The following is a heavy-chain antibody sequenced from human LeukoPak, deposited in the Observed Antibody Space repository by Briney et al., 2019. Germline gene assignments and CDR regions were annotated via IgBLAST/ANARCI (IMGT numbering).Heavy chain of an antibody. CDR2: IIPIFGTA. CDR3: ARAIRVRGVIIYYYYMDV. Sequence: SVKVSCKASGGTFSSYAISWVRQAPGQGLEWMGRIIPIFGTANYAQKFQGRVTMTRNTSISTAYMELSSLRSEDTAVYYCARAIRVRGVIIYYYYMDVWGKGTTVTVSS. CDR1: GGTFSSYA. D-gene: IGHD3-10*01. V-gene: IGHV1-69*05. J-gene: IGHJ6*03.